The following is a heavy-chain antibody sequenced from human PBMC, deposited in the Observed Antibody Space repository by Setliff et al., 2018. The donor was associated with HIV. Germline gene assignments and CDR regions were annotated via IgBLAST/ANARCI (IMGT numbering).Heavy chain of an antibody. V-gene: IGHV3-23*01. CDR1: GFTFSSFA. J-gene: IGHJ4*02. Sequence: PGGSLRLSCVVSGFTFSSFAMSWVRQAPGKGLEWVSVVGGSGGNTYYADSVKGRFTISRDNSKNTLYLQMNSLRAEDTAFYYCAREGDGGYELGYYFDYWGQGTLVTVSS. D-gene: IGHD5-12*01. CDR2: VGGSGGNT. CDR3: AREGDGGYELGYYFDY.